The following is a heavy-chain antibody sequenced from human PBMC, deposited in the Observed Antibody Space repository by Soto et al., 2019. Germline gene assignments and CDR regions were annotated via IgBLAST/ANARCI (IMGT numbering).Heavy chain of an antibody. J-gene: IGHJ4*02. CDR3: AKGAHLLIVVVTAMSFDY. V-gene: IGHV3-23*01. Sequence: GGSLRLSCAASGFTFSSYAMSWVRQAPGKGLEWVSAISGSGGSTYYADSVKGRFTISRDNSKNTLYLQMNSLRAEDTAIYYCAKGAHLLIVVVTAMSFDYWGQGTLVTVSS. CDR2: ISGSGGST. CDR1: GFTFSSYA. D-gene: IGHD2-21*02.